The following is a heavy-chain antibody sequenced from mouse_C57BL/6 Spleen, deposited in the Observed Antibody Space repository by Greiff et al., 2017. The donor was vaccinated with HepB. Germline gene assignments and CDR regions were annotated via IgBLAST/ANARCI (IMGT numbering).Heavy chain of an antibody. CDR2: ISSGSSTI. CDR3: ARGYYGSSPRFDV. V-gene: IGHV5-17*01. J-gene: IGHJ1*03. D-gene: IGHD1-1*01. Sequence: EVKLMESGGGLVKPGGSLKLSCAASGFTFSDYGMHWVRQAPEKGLEWVAYISSGSSTIYYADTVKGRFTISRDNAKNTLFLQMTSLRSEDTAMYYCARGYYGSSPRFDVWGTGTTVTVSS. CDR1: GFTFSDYG.